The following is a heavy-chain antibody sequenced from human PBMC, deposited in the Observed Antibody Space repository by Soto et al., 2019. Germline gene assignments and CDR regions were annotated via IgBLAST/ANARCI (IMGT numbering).Heavy chain of an antibody. D-gene: IGHD2-21*02. Sequence: VQLSLSGGGWGQTGGSLRLSCEASGFTLSSFAMGWVRQAPGKGLEWVSDISASGSRSSYADFVRGRFTVSRDNSKNTLFLQMKSLSVEDTAVYYCAKSRLVMTSSSFDSWGQGVLVSVSS. CDR2: ISASGSRS. V-gene: IGHV3-23*01. CDR1: GFTLSSFA. J-gene: IGHJ4*01. CDR3: AKSRLVMTSSSFDS.